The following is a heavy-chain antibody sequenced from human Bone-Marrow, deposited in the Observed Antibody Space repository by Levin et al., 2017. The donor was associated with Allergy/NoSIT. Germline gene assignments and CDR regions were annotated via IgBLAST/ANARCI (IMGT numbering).Heavy chain of an antibody. CDR1: GFSLSNARMG. V-gene: IGHV2-26*01. D-gene: IGHD3-3*01. CDR2: IFSNDEK. J-gene: IGHJ4*02. CDR3: ARSFGRITIFGVVMDYFDY. Sequence: SGPTLVKPTETLTLTCTVSGFSLSNARMGVSWIRQPPGKALEWLAHIFSNDEKSYSTSLKSRLTISKDTSKSQVVLTMTNMDPVDTATYYCARSFGRITIFGVVMDYFDYWGQGTLVTVSS.